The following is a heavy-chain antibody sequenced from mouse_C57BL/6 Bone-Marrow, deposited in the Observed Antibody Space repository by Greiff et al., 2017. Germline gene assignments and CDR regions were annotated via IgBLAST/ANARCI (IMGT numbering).Heavy chain of an antibody. Sequence: VQLQQSGPELVKPGASVKISCKASGYSFTSYYIHWVKQRPGQGLEWIGWIYPGSGNTKYNEKFKGKATLTADTSSSSAYMQLSSLTSEDFAFYYSARTGLPFDYWGQGTTLTVSS. D-gene: IGHD4-1*01. CDR3: ARTGLPFDY. CDR2: IYPGSGNT. CDR1: GYSFTSYY. J-gene: IGHJ2*01. V-gene: IGHV1-66*01.